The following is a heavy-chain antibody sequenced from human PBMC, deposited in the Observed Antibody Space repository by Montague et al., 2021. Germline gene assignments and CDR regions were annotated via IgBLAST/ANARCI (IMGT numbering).Heavy chain of an antibody. D-gene: IGHD3-10*01. J-gene: IGHJ3*01. CDR2: VYSTGGT. V-gene: IGHV4-61*02. CDR1: GASIRSDSYY. CDR3: ARVHEFRNDDFDV. Sequence: TQSLTCSVSGASIRSDSYYWSWIRQPAGKGLEWIGRVYSTGGTDYNPFFKSRVTMSVDSSKNQVSLTLSSVTAADTAVYYCARVHEFRNDDFDVWGKGAAVTVTS.